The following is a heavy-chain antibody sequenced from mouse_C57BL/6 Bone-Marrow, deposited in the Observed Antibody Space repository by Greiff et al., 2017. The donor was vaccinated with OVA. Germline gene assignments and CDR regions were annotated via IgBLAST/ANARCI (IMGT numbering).Heavy chain of an antibody. Sequence: VQLQESGAELARPGASVKLSCKASGYTFTSYGISWVKQRTGQGLEWIGEIYPRSGNTYYNEKFEGEATLTADKSSSTAYMELRSLTSEDSAVYVCARYSSGYVAWFAYWGQGTLVTVSA. CDR1: GYTFTSYG. CDR3: ARYSSGYVAWFAY. V-gene: IGHV1-81*01. J-gene: IGHJ3*01. D-gene: IGHD3-2*02. CDR2: IYPRSGNT.